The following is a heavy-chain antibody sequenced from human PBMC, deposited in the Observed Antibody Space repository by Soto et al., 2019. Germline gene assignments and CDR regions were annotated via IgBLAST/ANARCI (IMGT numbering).Heavy chain of an antibody. CDR2: IWYDGSNK. Sequence: GGSLRLSCAASGFTFSSYGMHWVRQAPGKGLEWVAVIWYDGSNKYYADSVKGRFTISRDNSKNTLYLQMNSLRAEDTAVYYCARDPVLGGDSPKYYDFWSGYYQQFDYWGQGTLVTVSS. CDR1: GFTFSSYG. V-gene: IGHV3-33*01. D-gene: IGHD3-3*01. J-gene: IGHJ4*02. CDR3: ARDPVLGGDSPKYYDFWSGYYQQFDY.